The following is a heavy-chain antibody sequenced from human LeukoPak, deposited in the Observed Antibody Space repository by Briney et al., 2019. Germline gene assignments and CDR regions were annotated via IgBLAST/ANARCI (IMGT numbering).Heavy chain of an antibody. D-gene: IGHD4-17*01. CDR2: ISYDGSNK. CDR1: GFTFSSYG. V-gene: IGHV3-30*18. J-gene: IGHJ4*02. Sequence: GGSLRLSCAASGFTFSSYGMHWVRQAPGKGLEWVAVISYDGSNKYYADPVKGRFTISRDNSKNTLYLQMNSLRAEDTAVYYCAKVATVTTHDYWGQGTLVTVSS. CDR3: AKVATVTTHDY.